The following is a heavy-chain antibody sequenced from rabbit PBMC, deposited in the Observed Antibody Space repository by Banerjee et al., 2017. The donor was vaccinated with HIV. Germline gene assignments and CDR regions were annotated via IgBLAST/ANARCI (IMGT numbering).Heavy chain of an antibody. CDR2: IYAGSSGMT. Sequence: QEQLEESGGDLVKPEGSLTLTCTASGFDFSSYWMCWVRQAPGKGLEWIACIYAGSSGMTYYASWAKGRFTISKTSSTTVTLQMTSLTAADTASYFCARDLAGVIGWNFNLWGQGTLVTV. V-gene: IGHV1S45*01. D-gene: IGHD4-1*01. CDR3: ARDLAGVIGWNFNL. CDR1: GFDFSSYW. J-gene: IGHJ4*01.